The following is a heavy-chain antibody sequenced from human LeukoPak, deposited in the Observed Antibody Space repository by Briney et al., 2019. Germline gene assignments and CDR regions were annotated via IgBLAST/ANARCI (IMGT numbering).Heavy chain of an antibody. Sequence: ASVKVSCKVAGYSLTKFSMHWVRQAPGEGLEWMGGFDPEDGETIYAQKFQGRVTMTEDTSTNTAYMELSSLRSEDTAVYYCATSGSGYYFNWFDPWGQGTLVTVFS. V-gene: IGHV1-24*01. CDR2: FDPEDGET. J-gene: IGHJ5*02. CDR3: ATSGSGYYFNWFDP. D-gene: IGHD3-22*01. CDR1: GYSLTKFS.